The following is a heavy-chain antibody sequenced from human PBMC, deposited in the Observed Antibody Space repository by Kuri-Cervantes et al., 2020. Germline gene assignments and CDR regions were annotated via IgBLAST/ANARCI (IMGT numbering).Heavy chain of an antibody. J-gene: IGHJ4*02. CDR2: ISGSGGST. CDR3: VVIAVADKTDY. V-gene: IGHV3-23*01. CDR1: GFSFSDYY. D-gene: IGHD6-19*01. Sequence: GGSLRLSCAASGFSFSDYYMNWIRQAPGKGLEWVSAISGSGGSTYYADSVKGRFTISRDNSKNTLYLQMNSLRAEDTAVYYCVVIAVADKTDYWGQGTLVTVSS.